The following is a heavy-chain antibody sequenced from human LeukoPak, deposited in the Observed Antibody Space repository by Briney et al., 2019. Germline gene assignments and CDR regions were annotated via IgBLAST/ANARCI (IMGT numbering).Heavy chain of an antibody. J-gene: IGHJ3*02. CDR1: GYSFTSYW. CDR3: ARHDWGSRWYRMGAFDI. CDR2: IYPGDSDT. D-gene: IGHD6-19*01. V-gene: IGHV5-51*01. Sequence: GEPLKISCKGSGYSFTSYWIVWVRQMPGKGLEWMGIIYPGDSDTRYSPSFPGQVTISDDQSIRTAYLQWSSLKASDTAMYYCARHDWGSRWYRMGAFDIWGQGTMVTVSS.